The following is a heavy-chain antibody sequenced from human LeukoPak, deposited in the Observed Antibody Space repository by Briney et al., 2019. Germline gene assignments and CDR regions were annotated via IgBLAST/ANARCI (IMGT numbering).Heavy chain of an antibody. J-gene: IGHJ4*02. D-gene: IGHD5-18*01. CDR3: ARAVTAMDGY. Sequence: PGGSLRLSCAASGFTFSSYCMTWVSQAPAKGVEWVSSLNDDGSNTYYVGSVKGRFTISRDNAKNSVYLQMNSLTAEDTAVYYGARAVTAMDGYWGQGTLVTVSS. CDR1: GFTFSSYC. CDR2: LNDDGSNT. V-gene: IGHV3-7*03.